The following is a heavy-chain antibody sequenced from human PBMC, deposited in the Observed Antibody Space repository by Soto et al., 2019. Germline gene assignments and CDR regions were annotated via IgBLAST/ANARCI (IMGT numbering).Heavy chain of an antibody. D-gene: IGHD1-1*01. CDR1: GFNFADHF. J-gene: IGHJ2*01. V-gene: IGHV3-72*01. CDR2: TSNKFNGYST. Sequence: EVQLVESGGGLVQPGGSLRLSCAASGFNFADHFMGWVRQAPGKGLEWVGWTSNKFNGYSTEYAASVTGRFTISRDDSQNALYLQRDSLKNEGSPVDHWAREATNDGQSQMRYVDVWGRGTGVTVSS. CDR3: AREATNDGQSQMRYVDV.